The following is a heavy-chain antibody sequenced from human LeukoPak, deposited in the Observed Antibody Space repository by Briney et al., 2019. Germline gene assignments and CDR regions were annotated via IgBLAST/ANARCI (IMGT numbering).Heavy chain of an antibody. V-gene: IGHV3-21*01. J-gene: IGHJ4*02. CDR3: ARDPSYLNYYGSGSDYFDY. CDR1: GFTFSSYS. CDR2: ISSSSSYI. D-gene: IGHD3-10*01. Sequence: PGGSLRLSCAASGFTFSSYSMNWVRQAPGKGLEWVSSISSSSSYIYYADSVKGRFTISRDNAKNSLYLQMNSLRAEDTAVYYCARDPSYLNYYGSGSDYFDYWGQGTLVTVSS.